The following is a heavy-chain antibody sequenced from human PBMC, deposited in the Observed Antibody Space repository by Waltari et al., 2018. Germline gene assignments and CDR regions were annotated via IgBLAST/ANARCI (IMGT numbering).Heavy chain of an antibody. D-gene: IGHD3-22*01. J-gene: IGHJ4*02. CDR1: GFTFNSYT. CDR3: ARELYYDRRKGFFDY. V-gene: IGHV3-21*01. Sequence: EVQLVESGGGLVKPGGSLKVSCIGSGFTFNSYTLDWVRQAPGKGLEWVSSSTRSSSYRLYADSVKGRFTVSRDNARNSLFLHMNNLRAEDTAVYYCARELYYDRRKGFFDYWGQGVLVTVSS. CDR2: STRSSSYR.